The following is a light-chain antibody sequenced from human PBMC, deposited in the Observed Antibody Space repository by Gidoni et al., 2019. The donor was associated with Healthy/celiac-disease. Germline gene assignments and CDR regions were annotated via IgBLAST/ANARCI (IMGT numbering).Light chain of an antibody. V-gene: IGKV3-11*01. J-gene: IGKJ1*01. Sequence: EIESTPSPATLSLSPGERATLSCRASQSVSSYLAWYQQKPGQAPRLLIYDASNRATGIPARFSGSGSGTDFTLTISSLEPEDFAVYYCQQRSNWLWTFGQGTKVEIK. CDR3: QQRSNWLWT. CDR1: QSVSSY. CDR2: DAS.